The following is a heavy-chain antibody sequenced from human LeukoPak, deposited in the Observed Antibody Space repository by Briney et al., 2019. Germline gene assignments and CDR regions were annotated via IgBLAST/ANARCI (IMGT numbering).Heavy chain of an antibody. D-gene: IGHD6-25*01. V-gene: IGHV4-59*11. Sequence: SETLSPICTVSGGSISSHYWSWIRQPPGKGLEWIGYIYYSGSTNYNPSLKSRVTISVDTSKNPFSLKLSSVTAADTAVYYCARGPYRSGSSRFFDYWGQGALVTVSS. CDR1: GGSISSHY. CDR3: ARGPYRSGSSRFFDY. J-gene: IGHJ4*02. CDR2: IYYSGST.